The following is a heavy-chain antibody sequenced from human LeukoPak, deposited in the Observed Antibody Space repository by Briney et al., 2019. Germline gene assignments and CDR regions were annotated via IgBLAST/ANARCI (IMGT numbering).Heavy chain of an antibody. CDR3: AREVVAGAFDI. CDR1: GFTFSNAW. V-gene: IGHV3-15*01. D-gene: IGHD2-15*01. J-gene: IGHJ3*02. Sequence: GGSLRLSCAASGFTFSNAWMSWVRQAPGKGLEWVGRIKSKTDGGTTDYAAPVKGRFTISRDDSKNTLYLQMNSLRAEDTAVYYCAREVVAGAFDIWGQGTMVTVSS. CDR2: IKSKTDGGTT.